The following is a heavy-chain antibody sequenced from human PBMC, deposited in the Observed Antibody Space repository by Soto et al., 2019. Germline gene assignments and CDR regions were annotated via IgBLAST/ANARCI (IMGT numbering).Heavy chain of an antibody. CDR3: ARGGCSSTSCSIIPYSCFDP. Sequence: ASVKVSCKASGYTFTGCYMHWVRQAPGQGLEWMGWINPNSGGTNYAQKFQGWVTMTRDTSISTAYMELSRLRSDDTAVYYCARGGCSSTSCSIIPYSCFDPWGQGTLVTVS. D-gene: IGHD2-2*01. CDR2: INPNSGGT. V-gene: IGHV1-2*04. CDR1: GYTFTGCY. J-gene: IGHJ5*02.